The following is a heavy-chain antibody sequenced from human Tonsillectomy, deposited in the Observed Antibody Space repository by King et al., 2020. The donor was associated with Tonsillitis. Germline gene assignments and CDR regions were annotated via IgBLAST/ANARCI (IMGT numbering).Heavy chain of an antibody. CDR2: VDPNDSYT. Sequence: QLVQSGAEVKKPGESLRISCKGPGYSFTSYWITWVRQMPGKGLEWMGSVDPNDSYTRYSPSFQGHVTISADKSTTTAYLQWRSLKASDTAMYYCARVYCRSNSCYNFDSWGQGTLVTVSS. V-gene: IGHV5-10-1*01. CDR1: GYSFTSYW. D-gene: IGHD2-2*02. CDR3: ARVYCRSNSCYNFDS. J-gene: IGHJ4*02.